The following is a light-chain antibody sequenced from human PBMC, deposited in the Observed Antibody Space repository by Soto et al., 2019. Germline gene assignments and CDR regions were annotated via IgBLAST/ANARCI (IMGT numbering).Light chain of an antibody. J-gene: IGLJ2*01. V-gene: IGLV2-14*03. CDR3: CSYRSTNFVI. CDR1: SSDIGDYKY. Sequence: QSVLTQPASVSGSPGQTITISCTGTSSDIGDYKYVSWYKQHPGKAPKLMIYDVSNRPSGVSDRFSGSKSGNTASLTISGLQAEDEADYYCCSYRSTNFVIFGGGTKLTVL. CDR2: DVS.